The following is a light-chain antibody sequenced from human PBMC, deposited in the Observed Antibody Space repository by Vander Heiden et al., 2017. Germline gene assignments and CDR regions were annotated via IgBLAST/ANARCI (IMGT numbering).Light chain of an antibody. V-gene: IGKV3-11*01. CDR1: QSVNTY. CDR2: DAS. CDR3: QQRSNWPRLT. Sequence: EIVLTQFPATLSLSPGERATLSCRASQSVNTYLAWYQHKPGQAPRLLIYDASNRATGIPARFSGSGSGTDVTLTISSLEPEDFAVYYCQQRSNWPRLTFGGGTKVEIK. J-gene: IGKJ4*01.